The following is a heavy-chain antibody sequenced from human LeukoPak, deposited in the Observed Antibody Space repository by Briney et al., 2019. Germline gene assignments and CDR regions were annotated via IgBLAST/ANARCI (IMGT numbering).Heavy chain of an antibody. CDR2: FFLKGST. CDR1: GYSITSAYY. J-gene: IGHJ3*02. D-gene: IGHD3-10*01. V-gene: IGHV4-38-2*02. CDR3: AKSNGYGLVDI. Sequence: PSETLSLTCTVSGYSITSAYYWGWIRQPPGKGLEWIGSFFLKGSTYYNPSLKSRVTISVDTSRNQFPLKLNSVTAADTAVYYCAKSNGYGLVDIWGQGTMVTVSS.